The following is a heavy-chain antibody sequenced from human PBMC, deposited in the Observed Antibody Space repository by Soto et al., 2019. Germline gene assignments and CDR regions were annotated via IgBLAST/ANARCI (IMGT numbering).Heavy chain of an antibody. CDR1: GGSISSGDYY. V-gene: IGHV4-30-4*01. CDR2: IYCSGST. D-gene: IGHD3-3*01. Sequence: PSETLSLTCTVSGGSISSGDYYWSWIRQPPGKGLEWIGYIYCSGSTYYNPSLKSRVTISVDTSKNQFSLKLSSVTAADTAVYYCARDHTASYDFWSGYPYYYYGMDVWGQGTTVTVSS. J-gene: IGHJ6*02. CDR3: ARDHTASYDFWSGYPYYYYGMDV.